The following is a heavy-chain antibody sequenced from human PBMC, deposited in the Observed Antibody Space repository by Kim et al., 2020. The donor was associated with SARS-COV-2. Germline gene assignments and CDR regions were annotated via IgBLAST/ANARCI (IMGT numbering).Heavy chain of an antibody. CDR2: ISSSSSYI. J-gene: IGHJ6*02. D-gene: IGHD3-10*02. CDR3: ASSEGGDYYYVPHYYYGMDV. CDR1: GFTFSSYS. V-gene: IGHV3-21*01. Sequence: GGSLRLSCAASGFTFSSYSMNWVRQAPGKGLEWVSSISSSSSYIYYADSVKGRFTISRDNAKNSLYLQMNSLRAEDTAVYYCASSEGGDYYYVPHYYYGMDVWGQGTTVTVSS.